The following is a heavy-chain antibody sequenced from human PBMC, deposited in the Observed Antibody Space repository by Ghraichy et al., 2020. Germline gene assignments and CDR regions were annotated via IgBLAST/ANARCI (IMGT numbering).Heavy chain of an antibody. Sequence: GGSLRLSCAASGFTFSNAWMSWVRQAPGKGLEWVGRIKSKTDGGTTDYAAPVKGRFTISRDDSKNTLYLQMNSLKTEDTAVYYCTTGLPILRYFDWLFQNDAFDIWGRGTMVTVSS. CDR2: IKSKTDGGTT. D-gene: IGHD3-9*01. CDR1: GFTFSNAW. J-gene: IGHJ3*02. V-gene: IGHV3-15*01. CDR3: TTGLPILRYFDWLFQNDAFDI.